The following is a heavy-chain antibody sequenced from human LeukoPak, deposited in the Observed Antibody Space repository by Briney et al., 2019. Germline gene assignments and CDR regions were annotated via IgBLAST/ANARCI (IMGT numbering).Heavy chain of an antibody. V-gene: IGHV1-2*02. CDR2: INPNSGDT. Sequence: VASVKVSCKASGYTSSGYYIHWVRQAPGQGLEWMGWINPNSGDTNYAQKYQGRVTMTRDTSISTVYMELSRLRSDDTAVYYCARARIAAAGDYWGQGTLVTVSS. CDR3: ARARIAAAGDY. D-gene: IGHD6-13*01. J-gene: IGHJ4*02. CDR1: GYTSSGYY.